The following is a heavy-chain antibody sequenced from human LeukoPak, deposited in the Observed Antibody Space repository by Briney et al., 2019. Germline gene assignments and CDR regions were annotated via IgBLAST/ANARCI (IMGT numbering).Heavy chain of an antibody. Sequence: PGGSLRLSCAASGFTFSGSAMHWVRQASGKGLEWVGRIRSKANSYATAYAASVKGRFTISRDDSKNTAYLQMNSLKTEDTAAYYCTSRSLTRYCSSTSCFFDYWGQGTLVTVSS. V-gene: IGHV3-73*01. CDR3: TSRSLTRYCSSTSCFFDY. CDR1: GFTFSGSA. J-gene: IGHJ4*02. CDR2: IRSKANSYAT. D-gene: IGHD2-2*01.